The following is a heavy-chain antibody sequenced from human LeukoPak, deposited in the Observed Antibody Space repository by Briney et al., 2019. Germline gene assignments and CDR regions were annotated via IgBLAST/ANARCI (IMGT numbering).Heavy chain of an antibody. J-gene: IGHJ3*02. CDR3: ARELGGTKTGGLDI. CDR1: GFRFSYHD. CDR2: IGAAGAHT. Sequence: TGGSLRLSCAASGFRFSYHDMHWVRQAPGKGLEFVSSIGAAGAHTFYADSVKGRFTISRDNFQSTMYLQMDGLRPEDSAVYYCARELGGTKTGGLDIWGQGTVVTVSS. V-gene: IGHV3-64*02. D-gene: IGHD1-14*01.